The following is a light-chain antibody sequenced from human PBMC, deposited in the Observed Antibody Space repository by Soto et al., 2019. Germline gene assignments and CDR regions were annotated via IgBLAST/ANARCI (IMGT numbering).Light chain of an antibody. CDR2: GAS. Sequence: EIVLTQSPGTLSLSPGERATLSCRASRSISSNWLAWYQQKPGQAPRLLIYGASTRATDVADGFSGSGSGTDFTLTISRLEPEDFAVYYCQQYGTLFTFGPGTKVDVK. CDR1: RSISSNW. CDR3: QQYGTLFT. V-gene: IGKV3-20*01. J-gene: IGKJ3*01.